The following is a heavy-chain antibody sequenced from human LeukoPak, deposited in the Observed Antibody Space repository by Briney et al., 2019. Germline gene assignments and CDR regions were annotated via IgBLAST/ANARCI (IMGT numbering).Heavy chain of an antibody. CDR3: ARGVRMVRGIYYFDY. D-gene: IGHD3-10*01. Sequence: ASVKVSCKASGYTFNGYGISWVRQAPGQGLEWMGWISTYNGNTLYAQKFQDRVTMTTDTSTSTAYMELRSLRSDDTAVYYCARGVRMVRGIYYFDYWGQGTLVTVSS. V-gene: IGHV1-18*01. CDR2: ISTYNGNT. CDR1: GYTFNGYG. J-gene: IGHJ4*02.